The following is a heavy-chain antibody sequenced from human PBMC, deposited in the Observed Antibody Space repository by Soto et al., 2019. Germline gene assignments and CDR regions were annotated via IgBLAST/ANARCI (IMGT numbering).Heavy chain of an antibody. Sequence: GASVKVSCKASGGTFSSYAISWVRQAPGQGLEWMGGIIPIFGTANYAQKFQGRVTITADESTSTAYMELSSLRSEDTAVYYCARKKLHIGVVTAIFYYGMDVGGKGPTVTVPS. CDR2: IIPIFGTA. V-gene: IGHV1-69*13. D-gene: IGHD2-21*02. J-gene: IGHJ6*04. CDR3: ARKKLHIGVVTAIFYYGMDV. CDR1: GGTFSSYA.